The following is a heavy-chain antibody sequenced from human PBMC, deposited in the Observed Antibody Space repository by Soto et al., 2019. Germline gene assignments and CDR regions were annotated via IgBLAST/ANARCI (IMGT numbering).Heavy chain of an antibody. J-gene: IGHJ4*02. Sequence: QEQLVESGGGVVLPGRSLRLSCAASGFTFNTFGMHWVRQAPGKGLEWVAVISYDGSDKYYSDSVRGRFTISRDNSMNTLYLQMNSLRTEDTAVYYFANSPNFNCSSYPCYKYDFEYWGQGTLVTVSS. CDR1: GFTFNTFG. CDR3: ANSPNFNCSSYPCYKYDFEY. V-gene: IGHV3-30*18. CDR2: ISYDGSDK. D-gene: IGHD2-2*01.